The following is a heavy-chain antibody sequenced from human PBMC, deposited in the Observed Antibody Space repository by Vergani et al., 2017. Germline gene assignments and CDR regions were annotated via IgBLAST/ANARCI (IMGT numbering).Heavy chain of an antibody. CDR3: ARGTVYYYGSGSFGLDAFDI. Sequence: QVQLVQSGAEVKKPGSSVKVSCKASGGTFSSYAISWVRQAPGQGLEWMGGIIPIFGTANYAQKFQGRVTITADESTSTAYMELSSLRSEDTAVYYCARGTVYYYGSGSFGLDAFDIWGQGTMVTVSS. D-gene: IGHD3-10*01. CDR1: GGTFSSYA. CDR2: IIPIFGTA. V-gene: IGHV1-69*01. J-gene: IGHJ3*02.